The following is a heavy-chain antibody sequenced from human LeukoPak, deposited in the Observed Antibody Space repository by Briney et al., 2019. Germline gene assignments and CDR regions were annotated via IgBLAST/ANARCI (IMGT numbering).Heavy chain of an antibody. CDR3: VRDSRYGSGWFEDGLDF. J-gene: IGHJ6*02. V-gene: IGHV4-59*02. Sequence: PSETLSLTCTVSGDSVRSYYWSWIRQPPGQGLEWLGHINDRGSTNYNPSLQGRVTISIDTSKNQFSLKVNTVTAADTAVYYCVRDSRYGSGWFEDGLDFWGQGTTVTVSS. CDR1: GDSVRSYY. CDR2: INDRGST. D-gene: IGHD6-13*01.